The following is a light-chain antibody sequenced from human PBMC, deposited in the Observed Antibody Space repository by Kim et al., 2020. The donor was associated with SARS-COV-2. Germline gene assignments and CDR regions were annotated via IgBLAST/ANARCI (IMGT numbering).Light chain of an antibody. CDR1: SGHSTYR. V-gene: IGLV9-49*01. CDR3: GADHGSGFNFVYV. J-gene: IGLJ1*01. CDR2: VGTGGIVG. Sequence: QPVLTQPPSASASLGASVTLTCTLSSGHSTYRVDWYQQRPGKGPRFVMRVGTGGIVGSKGDGIPDRFSVLGSGLNRYLTIENIQEEDESDYLCGADHGSGFNFVYVFGAGTQLTVL.